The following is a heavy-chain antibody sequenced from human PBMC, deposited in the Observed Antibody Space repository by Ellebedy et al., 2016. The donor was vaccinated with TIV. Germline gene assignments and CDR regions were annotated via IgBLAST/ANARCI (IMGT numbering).Heavy chain of an antibody. D-gene: IGHD6-19*01. CDR2: ISKSGDGT. Sequence: GESLKISCSASGFTFSSYAMHWVRQAPGKGLEHISAISKSGDGTYYADSVKAKFTISRDNPKNTLYLQMSSLRTEDTGIYYCVKDEGGYGSGWTNYFGFWGRGTPVTVSS. J-gene: IGHJ4*02. CDR3: VKDEGGYGSGWTNYFGF. V-gene: IGHV3-64D*08. CDR1: GFTFSSYA.